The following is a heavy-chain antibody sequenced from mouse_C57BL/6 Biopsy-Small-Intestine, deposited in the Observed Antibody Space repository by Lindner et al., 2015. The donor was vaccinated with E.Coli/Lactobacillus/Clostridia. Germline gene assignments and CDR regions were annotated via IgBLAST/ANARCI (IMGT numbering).Heavy chain of an antibody. Sequence: VQLQESGAELVKPGASVKISCKASGYVLSSYWINWVKRRPGKGLEWIGQIHPGDGDTNFNGKFKGKATLTADKSSNTAYMQLSSLTSEDSAVYFCTRSYYSNCDYWGQGTTLTVSS. CDR2: IHPGDGDT. D-gene: IGHD2-5*01. V-gene: IGHV1-80*01. CDR1: GYVLSSYW. J-gene: IGHJ2*01. CDR3: TRSYYSNCDY.